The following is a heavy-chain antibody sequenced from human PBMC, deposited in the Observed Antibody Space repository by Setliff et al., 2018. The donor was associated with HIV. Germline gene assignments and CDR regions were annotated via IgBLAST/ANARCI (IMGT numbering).Heavy chain of an antibody. Sequence: SETLSLTCTVSGGSISSLYWSWIRQPPGKGLEWMGYVFYTGFAAYNPSLKSRLTISVDTSKSQFSLTLTSVTAADTAVYYCARQMPIPGIAITPVDYWGQGALVTVSS. V-gene: IGHV4-59*08. D-gene: IGHD5-12*01. CDR3: ARQMPIPGIAITPVDY. CDR2: VFYTGFA. CDR1: GGSISSLY. J-gene: IGHJ4*02.